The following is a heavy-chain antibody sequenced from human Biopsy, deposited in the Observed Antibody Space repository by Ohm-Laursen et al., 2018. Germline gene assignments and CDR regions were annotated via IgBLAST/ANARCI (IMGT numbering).Heavy chain of an antibody. J-gene: IGHJ4*02. CDR1: GYPFITYG. V-gene: IGHV1-18*01. CDR2: ISAYTGHT. Sequence: ASVKVSCKTSGYPFITYGISWVRQAPGQGLEWMGWISAYTGHTKFARKFQDRVTMTTDTSTTTAYMDLRSLRSDDTAVYYCARDPHGEGRDYGSYFDYWGQGTLVTVSS. CDR3: ARDPHGEGRDYGSYFDY. D-gene: IGHD4-17*01.